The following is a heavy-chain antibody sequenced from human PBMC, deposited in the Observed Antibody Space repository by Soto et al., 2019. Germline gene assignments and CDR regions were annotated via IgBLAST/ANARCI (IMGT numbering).Heavy chain of an antibody. CDR1: GDSISKTTSY. CDR3: ARRVGSCSGTSCNGWFDP. CDR2: IYHSGST. V-gene: IGHV4-39*01. J-gene: IGHJ5*02. D-gene: IGHD2-2*01. Sequence: NPSETLSLTCSVSGDSISKTTSYWGWIRQPPGKGLEWIGTIYHSGSTYYNPSLMSRVTLSVDKSKNQFSLKLNSVTAADTAVYYCARRVGSCSGTSCNGWFDPWGQGTLVTVSS.